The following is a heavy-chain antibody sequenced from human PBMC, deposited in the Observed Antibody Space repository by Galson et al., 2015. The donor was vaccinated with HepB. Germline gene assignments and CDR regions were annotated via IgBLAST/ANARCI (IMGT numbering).Heavy chain of an antibody. D-gene: IGHD3-16*01. J-gene: IGHJ4*02. CDR3: ASRVDYLLGF. Sequence: SVRLSCAASGLTFNSYCMSWVRQAPGQGLEWVGNIMQDGSERKYVDSVQGRFTITRDNAKNSLYLQMNSLRVEDTAVYYCASRVDYLLGFWGQGTLVTVSS. CDR1: GLTFNSYC. CDR2: IMQDGSER. V-gene: IGHV3-7*01.